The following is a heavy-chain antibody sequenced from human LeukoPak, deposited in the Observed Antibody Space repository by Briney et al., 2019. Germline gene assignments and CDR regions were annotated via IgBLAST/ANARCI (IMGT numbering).Heavy chain of an antibody. D-gene: IGHD2-15*01. Sequence: GGSLSLSCAAYGFTFNSHWMHWVRQAPGKGLVWVSRINGDGSSTSYADSVKGRFTISRDNAKNTLYLQMSSLRAEDTAVYYCARDPRTGGSLQTFYWGQGTLVTVSS. CDR3: ARDPRTGGSLQTFY. V-gene: IGHV3-74*01. CDR2: INGDGSST. J-gene: IGHJ4*02. CDR1: GFTFNSHW.